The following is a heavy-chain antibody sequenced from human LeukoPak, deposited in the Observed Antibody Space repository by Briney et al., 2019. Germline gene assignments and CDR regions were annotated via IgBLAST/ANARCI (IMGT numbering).Heavy chain of an antibody. D-gene: IGHD6-13*01. CDR1: GYTFTRFG. Sequence: APVKVSCKASGYTFTRFGINWVRQAPGQGLEWMGWISAYNGNTKFAQNLQGRVTMITDTSTNTAYMELRSLRSDGTAVYYCARWDRSAVSTFDYWGQGTLVTVSS. CDR2: ISAYNGNT. V-gene: IGHV1-18*01. CDR3: ARWDRSAVSTFDY. J-gene: IGHJ4*02.